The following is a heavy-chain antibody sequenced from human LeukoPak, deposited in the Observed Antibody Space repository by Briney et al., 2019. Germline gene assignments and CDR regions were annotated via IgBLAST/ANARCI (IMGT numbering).Heavy chain of an antibody. CDR1: GGSISSSSYN. CDR2: IYYSGST. J-gene: IGHJ4*02. Sequence: KPSETLSLTCTVSGGSISSSSYNWGWIRQPPGKGLEWIGSIYYSGSTYYNPSLKSRVTISVDTSKNQFSLKLSSVTAADTAVYYCARDAVGASDKALDYWGQGTLVTVSS. V-gene: IGHV4-39*07. CDR3: ARDAVGASDKALDY. D-gene: IGHD1-26*01.